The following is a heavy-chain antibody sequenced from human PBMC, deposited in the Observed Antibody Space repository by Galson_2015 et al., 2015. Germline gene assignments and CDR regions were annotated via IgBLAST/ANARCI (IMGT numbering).Heavy chain of an antibody. D-gene: IGHD6-19*01. Sequence: SLRLSCAASGFTFNDYYMSWIRQAPGKGLEYISSISHSTSYRKYADSVKGRLTISRDNAKNSLYLQMNSLRAEDTAVYYCALGSSGWLWGAFDIWGQGTMVTVSS. CDR3: ALGSSGWLWGAFDI. CDR2: ISHSTSYR. J-gene: IGHJ3*02. V-gene: IGHV3-11*03. CDR1: GFTFNDYY.